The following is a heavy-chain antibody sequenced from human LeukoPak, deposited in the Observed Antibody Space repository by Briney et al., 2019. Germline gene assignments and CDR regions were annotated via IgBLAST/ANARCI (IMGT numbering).Heavy chain of an antibody. CDR2: ISSSGSTI. J-gene: IGHJ6*03. CDR3: AKDSLRVREAPGGEYNYYYFMDV. V-gene: IGHV3-48*03. D-gene: IGHD3-10*01. Sequence: SGGSLRLSCAASGFTFSSYEMNWVRQAPGKGLEWVSYISSSGSTIYYADSVKGRFTITRDNSKNTVYLQMNSLRADDTALYYCAKDSLRVREAPGGEYNYYYFMDVWGKGTTVTISS. CDR1: GFTFSSYE.